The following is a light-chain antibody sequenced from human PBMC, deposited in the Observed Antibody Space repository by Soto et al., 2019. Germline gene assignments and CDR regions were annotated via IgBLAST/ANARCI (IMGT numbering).Light chain of an antibody. Sequence: QSVLTQPPSVSGAPGQRVTISCIGSSSNIGAGSDVHWYQQLPGTAPKLLIYGNSHRPSGVPDRFSGSKSGTSASLAITGLLAEDEADYYCHSYDSSLSGYVFGTGTKLTVL. CDR1: SSNIGAGSD. CDR3: HSYDSSLSGYV. CDR2: GNS. J-gene: IGLJ1*01. V-gene: IGLV1-40*01.